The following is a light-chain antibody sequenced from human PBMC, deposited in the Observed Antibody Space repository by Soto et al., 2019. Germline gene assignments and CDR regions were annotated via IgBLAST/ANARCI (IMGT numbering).Light chain of an antibody. CDR3: QQYYGLYT. Sequence: DIPMTQSPSTLSASVGDRVTITCRASRSISTRVAWYQQTPGKAPNLLIYEASSVERGVPSRFSGGGSGTEFTLTISSLQPDDFATYYCQQYYGLYTFGQGTKLEIK. J-gene: IGKJ2*01. V-gene: IGKV1-5*03. CDR1: RSISTR. CDR2: EAS.